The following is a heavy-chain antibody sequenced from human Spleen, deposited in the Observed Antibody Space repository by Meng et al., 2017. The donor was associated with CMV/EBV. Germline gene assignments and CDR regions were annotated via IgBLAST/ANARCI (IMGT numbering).Heavy chain of an antibody. D-gene: IGHD3-3*01. CDR2: ISAYSGNT. Sequence: QVQLVQSGADVKKPGASVKVSCRASGYTFTSYGISGVQQAPGQGLEWVGWISAYSGNTNNAQKFQGRVTMTTEKSTRTVYMELRSLRSDDPAVYYCARYDFGGGDWFDPWGQGTLVTVSS. CDR3: ARYDFGGGDWFDP. V-gene: IGHV1-18*01. CDR1: GYTFTSYG. J-gene: IGHJ5*02.